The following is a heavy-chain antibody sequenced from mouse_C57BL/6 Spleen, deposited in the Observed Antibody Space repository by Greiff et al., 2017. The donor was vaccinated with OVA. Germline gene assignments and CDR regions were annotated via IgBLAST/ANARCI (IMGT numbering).Heavy chain of an antibody. D-gene: IGHD4-1*01. J-gene: IGHJ2*01. V-gene: IGHV1-61*01. CDR1: GYTFTSYW. CDR2: IYPSDSET. CDR3: ARKSPLGRLDY. Sequence: QVHVKQSGAELVRPGSSVKLSCKASGYTFTSYWMDWVKQRPGQGLEWIGNIYPSDSETHYNQKFKDKATLTVDKSSSTAYMQLSSLTSEDSAVYYCARKSPLGRLDYWGQGTTLTVSS.